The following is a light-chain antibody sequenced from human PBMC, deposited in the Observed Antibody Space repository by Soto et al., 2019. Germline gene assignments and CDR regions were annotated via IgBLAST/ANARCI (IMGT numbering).Light chain of an antibody. V-gene: IGLV3-9*01. Sequence: SYELTQPLSVSVALGQTARITCGGNNIGSKNVHWYQQKPGQAPVLVIYRDSNRPSGITERFSGSNSGNTATLTISRAQAGDEADYYCQVWDSSTEWVFGTGTKLTVL. J-gene: IGLJ1*01. CDR1: NIGSKN. CDR2: RDS. CDR3: QVWDSSTEWV.